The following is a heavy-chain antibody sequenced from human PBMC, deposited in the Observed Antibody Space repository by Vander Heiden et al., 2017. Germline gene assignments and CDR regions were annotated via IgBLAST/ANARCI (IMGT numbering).Heavy chain of an antibody. D-gene: IGHD2-21*01. CDR2: MRSKVNGDAT. J-gene: IGHJ5*02. V-gene: IGHV3-73*01. CDR3: TRLEEQIVATSLDP. Sequence: EVQLVESGGGLVQPGGSLKISCAASGFTLSGSAIHWVRQASGKGLEGVGRMRSKVNGDATAYAASVDGRFTISKDDSKNTAYLQMNSLRTDDTAVYYCTRLEEQIVATSLDPWGQGTLVTVSS. CDR1: GFTLSGSA.